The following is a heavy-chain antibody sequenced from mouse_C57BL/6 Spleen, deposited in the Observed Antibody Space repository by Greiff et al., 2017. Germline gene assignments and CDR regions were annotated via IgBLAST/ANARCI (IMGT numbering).Heavy chain of an antibody. CDR1: GYAFSSYW. J-gene: IGHJ2*01. CDR2: IYPGDGDT. Sequence: QVHVKQSGAELVKPGASVKISCKASGYAFSSYWMNWVKQRPGKGLEWIGQIYPGDGDTNYNGKFKGKATLTADKSASTAYMQLSSLTSEDSAVSFCASGGAGLDYWGQGTTLTVSA. V-gene: IGHV1-80*01. CDR3: ASGGAGLDY.